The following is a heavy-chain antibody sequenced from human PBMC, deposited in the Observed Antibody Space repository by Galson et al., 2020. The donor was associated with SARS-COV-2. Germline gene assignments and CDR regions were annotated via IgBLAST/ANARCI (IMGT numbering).Heavy chain of an antibody. CDR2: ISWNSGSI. V-gene: IGHV3-9*01. D-gene: IGHD6-19*01. CDR1: GFPFDDYA. CDR3: AKAIIAVAGSSPDY. J-gene: IGHJ4*02. Sequence: TGGSLRLSCAVSGFPFDDYAMHWVRQAPGEALEWVSVISWNSGSIGYADSVKGRFTISRDNAKNSLYLQMNSLTAEDTALYYCAKAIIAVAGSSPDYWGQGTLVTVSS.